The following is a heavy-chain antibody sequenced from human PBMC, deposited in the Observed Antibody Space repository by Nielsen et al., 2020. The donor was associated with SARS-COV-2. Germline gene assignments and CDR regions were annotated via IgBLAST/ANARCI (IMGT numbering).Heavy chain of an antibody. Sequence: SGPTLVKPTQTLTLTCTFSGFSLTTSGVSVSWIRQPPGKALEWLTRIDWDDDKYYITSLKTRPTISKDTSKNQVVLTMTNMDPVDTATYFCAHSPPYYDVLAGYRDHVAFDIWGQGTMVTVSS. D-gene: IGHD3-9*01. J-gene: IGHJ3*02. CDR1: GFSLTTSGVS. V-gene: IGHV2-70*12. CDR3: AHSPPYYDVLAGYRDHVAFDI. CDR2: IDWDDDK.